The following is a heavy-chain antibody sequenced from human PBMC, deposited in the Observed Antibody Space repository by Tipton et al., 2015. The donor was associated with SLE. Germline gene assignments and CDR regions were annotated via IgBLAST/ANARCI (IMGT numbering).Heavy chain of an antibody. CDR2: ISSSSSYI. CDR1: GFTFSSYS. V-gene: IGHV3-21*01. D-gene: IGHD5-18*01. Sequence: GPLRLSCAASGFTFSSYSMNWVRQAPGKGLEWVSSISSSSSYIYYADSVKGRFTISRDNAKNSLYLQMNSLRAEDTAVYYCARDKDRAMAYFDYWGQGTLVTVSS. J-gene: IGHJ4*02. CDR3: ARDKDRAMAYFDY.